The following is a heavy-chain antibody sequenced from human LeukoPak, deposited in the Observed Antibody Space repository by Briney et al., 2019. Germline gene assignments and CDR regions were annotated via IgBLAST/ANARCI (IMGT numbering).Heavy chain of an antibody. CDR2: IYHSGST. Sequence: PSETLSLTCAVSGGSISRSNWWSWVRQPPGKGLEWIGEIYHSGSTKYNPSLKSRVTISVDKSKNQFSLKLSSVPAADTAVYYCARVSGFGDPAVDYWGQGTLVTVSS. D-gene: IGHD3-10*01. CDR3: ARVSGFGDPAVDY. J-gene: IGHJ4*02. CDR1: GGSISRSNW. V-gene: IGHV4-4*02.